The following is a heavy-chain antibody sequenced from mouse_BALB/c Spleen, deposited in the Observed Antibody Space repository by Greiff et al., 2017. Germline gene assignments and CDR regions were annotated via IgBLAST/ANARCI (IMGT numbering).Heavy chain of an antibody. V-gene: IGHV1-18*01. CDR1: GYTFTDYN. CDR2: INPNNGGT. Sequence: VQLQQSGPELVKPGASVKIPCKASGYTFTDYNMAWVKQSHGKSLEWIGDINPNNGGTIYNQKFKGKATLTVDKSSSTAYMELRSLTSEDTAVYYGARCGYDGGNYFDYGGQGTTLTVSS. J-gene: IGHJ2*01. CDR3: ARCGYDGGNYFDY. D-gene: IGHD2-2*01.